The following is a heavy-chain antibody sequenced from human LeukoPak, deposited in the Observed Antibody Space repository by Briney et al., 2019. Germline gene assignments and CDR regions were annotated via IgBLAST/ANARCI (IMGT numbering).Heavy chain of an antibody. CDR2: ISGTSVST. CDR3: ARDNYESSGPQNF. CDR1: GFTFSDYY. D-gene: IGHD3-22*01. J-gene: IGHJ4*02. Sequence: GGSLRLSCAASGFTFSDYYMSWIRQAPGKGLEWLSYISGTSVSTYHVDSVKGRFTISRDNAKNSLYLQMNSLSAEDTAVYFCARDNYESSGPQNFWGQGTLVTVSS. V-gene: IGHV3-11*05.